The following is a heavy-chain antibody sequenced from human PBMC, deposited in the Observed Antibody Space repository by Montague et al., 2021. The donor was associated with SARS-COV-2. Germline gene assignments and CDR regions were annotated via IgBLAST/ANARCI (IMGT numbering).Heavy chain of an antibody. Sequence: PALVKPTQTLTLTCTFSGFSLSTSGVGVGWIRQPPGKALEWLALIYWDGDQRYSPSLKTRVTITKDTSRNRVVLTMTNLGPVDTATYYCARRYDFYRAEAFDVWGQGTMVTVSS. D-gene: IGHD3-3*01. CDR2: IYWDGDQ. V-gene: IGHV2-5*02. CDR1: GFSLSTSGVG. J-gene: IGHJ3*01. CDR3: ARRYDFYRAEAFDV.